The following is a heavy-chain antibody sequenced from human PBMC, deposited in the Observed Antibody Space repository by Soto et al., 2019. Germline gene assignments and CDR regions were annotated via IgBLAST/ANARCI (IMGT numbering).Heavy chain of an antibody. V-gene: IGHV4-31*03. Sequence: QVQLQESGPGLVKPSQTLSLTCTVSGGSISSGGYYWSWIRQHPGKGLEWIGYIYYSGSTYYNPSLKSRVTISVDTSKNQFSLKLSSVTAADTAVYYCARVRKRGVSPEYFQHWGQGTLVTVSS. CDR3: ARVRKRGVSPEYFQH. D-gene: IGHD3-10*01. CDR1: GGSISSGGYY. CDR2: IYYSGST. J-gene: IGHJ1*01.